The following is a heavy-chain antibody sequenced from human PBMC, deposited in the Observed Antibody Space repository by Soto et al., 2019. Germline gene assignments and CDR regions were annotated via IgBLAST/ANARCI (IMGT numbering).Heavy chain of an antibody. CDR1: GGTISGYY. CDR3: ARGQRFSDWFDP. V-gene: IGHV4-4*07. CDR2: IYSCGNT. D-gene: IGHD3-3*01. Sequence: QVHLQESGPGLVKPSETLSLTCSVSGGTISGYYWTWIRQPAGKGLQWIGRIYSCGNTKYNPSLQSRVTKSLDTSNNQSSLRLTSVTAADTAVYYCARGQRFSDWFDPWGQGTLVTVSS. J-gene: IGHJ5*02.